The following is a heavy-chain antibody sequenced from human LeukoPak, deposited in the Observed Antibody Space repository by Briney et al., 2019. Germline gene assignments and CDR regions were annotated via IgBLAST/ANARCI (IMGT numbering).Heavy chain of an antibody. Sequence: ASVKVSCKASGYTFTSYDINWVRQATGQGLEWMGWMNPNSGNTGYAQKFQGRVTMTRNTSISTAYMELSSLRSEDTAVYYCAHTQYSSSWYPTFADPWGQGTLVTVSS. J-gene: IGHJ5*02. CDR2: MNPNSGNT. CDR1: GYTFTSYD. CDR3: AHTQYSSSWYPTFADP. V-gene: IGHV1-8*01. D-gene: IGHD6-13*01.